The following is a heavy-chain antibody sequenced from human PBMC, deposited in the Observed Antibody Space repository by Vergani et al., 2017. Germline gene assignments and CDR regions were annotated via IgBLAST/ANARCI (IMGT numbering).Heavy chain of an antibody. D-gene: IGHD3-16*01. CDR2: ISSSGSTI. Sequence: EVQLVESGGGLVQPGGSLRLSCAASGFTFSSYEMNWVRQAPGKGLEWVSYISSSGSTIYYADSVKGRFTISRDNAKNSLYPQMNSLRAEDTAVYYCAKVRLYDYVRDGMDVWGQGTTVTVSS. V-gene: IGHV3-48*03. CDR1: GFTFSSYE. J-gene: IGHJ6*02. CDR3: AKVRLYDYVRDGMDV.